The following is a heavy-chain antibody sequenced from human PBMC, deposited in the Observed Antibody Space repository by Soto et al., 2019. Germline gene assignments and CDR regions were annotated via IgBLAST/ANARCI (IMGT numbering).Heavy chain of an antibody. CDR2: IKSDGST. J-gene: IGHJ4*02. CDR1: GFTFSSYW. Sequence: EVQLVESGGGLDQPGGSLRLSCAASGFTFSSYWMHWVRQAPGKGLVWVSLIKSDGSTNYADSVKGRFTISRDNAKNTLYLQMNSLRVEDTAVYYCAGDPVPEYWGQGTLVTVSS. CDR3: AGDPVPEY. V-gene: IGHV3-74*01.